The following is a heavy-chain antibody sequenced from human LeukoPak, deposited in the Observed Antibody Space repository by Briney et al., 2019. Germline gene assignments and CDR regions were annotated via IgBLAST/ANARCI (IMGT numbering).Heavy chain of an antibody. CDR1: GVTFSSYA. CDR2: ISGSGGST. Sequence: GGSLRLSCAASGVTFSSYAMSWVRQAPGKGLEWVSAISGSGGSTYYADSVKGRFTISRDNSKNTLYLQMNSLRAEDTAEYYCANSFSSSWPFDYWGQGTLVTVSS. J-gene: IGHJ4*02. CDR3: ANSFSSSWPFDY. D-gene: IGHD6-13*01. V-gene: IGHV3-23*01.